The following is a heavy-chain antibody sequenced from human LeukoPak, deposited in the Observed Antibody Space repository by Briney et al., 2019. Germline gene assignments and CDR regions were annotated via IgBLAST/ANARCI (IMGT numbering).Heavy chain of an antibody. Sequence: GGSLRLSCAASGFTFSSYSMNWVRQAPGKGLEWVSSISSSSYIYYADSVKGRFTISRDNAKNSLYLQMNSLRAEDTAVYYCAKDFIVGATSAFDIWGQGTMVTVSS. V-gene: IGHV3-21*04. CDR2: ISSSSYI. CDR1: GFTFSSYS. J-gene: IGHJ3*02. CDR3: AKDFIVGATSAFDI. D-gene: IGHD1-26*01.